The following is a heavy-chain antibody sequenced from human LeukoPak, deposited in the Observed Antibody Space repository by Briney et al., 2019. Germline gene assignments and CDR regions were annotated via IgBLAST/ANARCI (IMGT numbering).Heavy chain of an antibody. CDR1: GDSISSSY. V-gene: IGHV4-59*01. CDR3: ANSSPGGGVAWFDP. Sequence: SETLSLTCTVSGDSISSSYWSWIRQPPGKRLEWVGYVHYTGKTNYNPSLNNRATISVDMSKNQFSLTLTSVTLADTAVYYCANSSPGGGVAWFDPWGQGTLVTVSS. J-gene: IGHJ5*02. CDR2: VHYTGKT. D-gene: IGHD6-13*01.